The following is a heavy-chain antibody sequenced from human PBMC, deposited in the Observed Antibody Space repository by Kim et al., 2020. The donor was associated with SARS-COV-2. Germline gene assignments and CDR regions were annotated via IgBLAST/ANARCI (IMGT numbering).Heavy chain of an antibody. J-gene: IGHJ6*02. CDR1: GFAFGTHS. D-gene: IGHD2-2*01. CDR3: ARGGYCSSTSCYFYYYALDV. V-gene: IGHV3-21*01. Sequence: GGSLRLSCAXSGFAFGTHSMNWVRQAPGKGLEWVSSICGTTNYIYYADSLKGRFTISRDNSKNSLYLQMDSLRAEDTAVYYCARGGYCSSTSCYFYYYALDVWGQGTTVTFSS. CDR2: ICGTTNYI.